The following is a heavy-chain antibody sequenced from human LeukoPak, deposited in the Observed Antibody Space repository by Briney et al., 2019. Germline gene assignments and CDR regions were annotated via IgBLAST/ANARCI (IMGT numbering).Heavy chain of an antibody. Sequence: PSETLSLTCTVSGGSISSGSYYWSWIRQPAGKGLEWIGRIYTSGSTNYNPSLKSRVTISVDTSKNQFSLKLSSVTAADTAVYYCARETYYYDSSGYHRYYFGYWGQGTLVTVSS. CDR3: ARETYYYDSSGYHRYYFGY. CDR2: IYTSGST. CDR1: GGSISSGSYY. D-gene: IGHD3-22*01. V-gene: IGHV4-61*02. J-gene: IGHJ4*02.